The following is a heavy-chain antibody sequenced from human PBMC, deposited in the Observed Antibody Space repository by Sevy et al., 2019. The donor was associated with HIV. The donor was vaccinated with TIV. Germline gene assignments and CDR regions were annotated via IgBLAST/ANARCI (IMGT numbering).Heavy chain of an antibody. D-gene: IGHD6-13*01. CDR3: AREGLPAAGRFYFDY. CDR1: GGTFSNSA. J-gene: IGHJ4*02. CDR2: IIPIVGIA. V-gene: IGHV1-69*10. Sequence: ASVKVSCKASGGTFSNSAISWVRQAPGQGLGWMGGIIPIVGIADYAQKLEGRLTITADKSTNTAYMELSNLTSDDTAVYFCAREGLPAAGRFYFDYWGQGTLVTVSS.